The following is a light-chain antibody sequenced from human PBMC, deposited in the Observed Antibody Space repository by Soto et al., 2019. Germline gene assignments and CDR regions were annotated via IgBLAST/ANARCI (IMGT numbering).Light chain of an antibody. Sequence: EIVLTQSPATLSVSPGERATLSCRASQSVSSSLAWYQQKPGQAPRLLISGASTRATGIPARFSGSGSGTEFTLTISSLQSEDFAVYHCQQYNHWPFTFGPGTKLDIK. V-gene: IGKV3-15*01. CDR2: GAS. CDR3: QQYNHWPFT. J-gene: IGKJ3*01. CDR1: QSVSSS.